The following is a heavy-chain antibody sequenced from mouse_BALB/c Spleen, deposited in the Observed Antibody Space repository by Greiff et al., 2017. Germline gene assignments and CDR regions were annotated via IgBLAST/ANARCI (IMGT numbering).Heavy chain of an antibody. V-gene: IGHV1-14*01. Sequence: EVQRVESGPELVKPGASVKMSCKASGYTFTSYVMHWVKQKPGQGLEWIGYINPYNDGTKYNEKFKGKATLTSDKSSSTAYMELSSLTSEDSAVYYCARGGIYYGSSYSFAYWGQGTLVTVSA. D-gene: IGHD1-1*01. CDR2: INPYNDGT. J-gene: IGHJ3*01. CDR3: ARGGIYYGSSYSFAY. CDR1: GYTFTSYV.